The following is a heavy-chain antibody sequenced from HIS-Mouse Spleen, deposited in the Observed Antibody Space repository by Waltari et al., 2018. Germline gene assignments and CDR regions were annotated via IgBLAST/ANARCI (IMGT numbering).Heavy chain of an antibody. CDR2: IYYSGST. Sequence: QLQLQESGPGLVTPSETLSLTCTVSGGPISSSSYYLGWIRQPPGKALGWIGSIYYSGSTYYNRPLKSRVTISVDTSKNQFSLKLSSVTAADTAVYSCAREIPYSSSWYDWYFDLWGRGTLVTVSS. D-gene: IGHD6-13*01. CDR1: GGPISSSSYY. V-gene: IGHV4-39*07. J-gene: IGHJ2*01. CDR3: AREIPYSSSWYDWYFDL.